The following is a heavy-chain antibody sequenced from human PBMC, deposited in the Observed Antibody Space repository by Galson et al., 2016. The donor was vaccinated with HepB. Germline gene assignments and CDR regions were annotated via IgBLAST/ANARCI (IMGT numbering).Heavy chain of an antibody. V-gene: IGHV4-59*01. CDR2: IYYSGST. CDR1: GGSISSYY. CDR3: ASDRSDCGGDCYSGRVFDY. J-gene: IGHJ4*02. D-gene: IGHD2-21*02. Sequence: SETLSLTCTVSGGSISSYYWSWIRQPPGKGLEWIGYIYYSGSTNYNPSLKSRVTISVDTSKNQFSLKLSSVTAADTAMYYCASDRSDCGGDCYSGRVFDYWGQGTLVTVSS.